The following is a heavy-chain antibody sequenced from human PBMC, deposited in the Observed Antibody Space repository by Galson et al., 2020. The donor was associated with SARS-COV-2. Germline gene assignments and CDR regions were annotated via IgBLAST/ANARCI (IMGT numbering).Heavy chain of an antibody. CDR2: NDWDDDK. V-gene: IGHV2-70*11. J-gene: IGHJ4*02. D-gene: IGHD6-13*01. Sequence: SGPTLVKPTQPLTLTCTFSGLSLSTSGMSVSWIRKPPGKALEWLARNDWDDDKYYSTPLKTRLTISKDTSKNQVVPTMTNMDPVDTATYYCARIQVAAAGIPFDYWGQGTLVTVSS. CDR1: GLSLSTSGMS. CDR3: ARIQVAAAGIPFDY.